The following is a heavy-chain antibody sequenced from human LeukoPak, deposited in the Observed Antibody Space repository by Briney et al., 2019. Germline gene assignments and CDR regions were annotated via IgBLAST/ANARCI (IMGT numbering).Heavy chain of an antibody. CDR2: IHSGGST. V-gene: IGHV3-66*01. Sequence: GGSLRLSCAASGFTVSSNYMSWVRQAPGKGLEWVSVIHSGGSTYYADSVKGRFTISRDNSKNTLYLQMNSLRAEDTAVYYCARVAVAGTPSFDYWGQGTLVTVSS. CDR1: GFTVSSNY. J-gene: IGHJ4*02. CDR3: ARVAVAGTPSFDY. D-gene: IGHD6-19*01.